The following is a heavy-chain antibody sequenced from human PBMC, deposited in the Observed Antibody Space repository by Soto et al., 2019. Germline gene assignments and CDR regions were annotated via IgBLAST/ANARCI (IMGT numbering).Heavy chain of an antibody. V-gene: IGHV3-7*05. CDR1: GFTFSNHW. Sequence: VHLVESGGGLVQSGGSLRLSCAASGFTFSNHWMTWVRQAPGKGLEWVASVKQDGSEIYYGDSVKGRFTISRDNAKNSLFLQLNSLRAEHTAMYYCARDPGISSGWYYFDYWGQGTLVTVSS. J-gene: IGHJ4*02. D-gene: IGHD6-19*01. CDR3: ARDPGISSGWYYFDY. CDR2: VKQDGSEI.